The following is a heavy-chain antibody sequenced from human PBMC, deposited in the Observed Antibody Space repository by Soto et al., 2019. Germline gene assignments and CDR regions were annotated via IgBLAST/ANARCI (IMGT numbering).Heavy chain of an antibody. V-gene: IGHV1-69*02. J-gene: IGHJ2*01. Sequence: QVQLVQSGAEVKKPGSSVKVSCKASGGTFSSYTISWVRQAPGQGLEWMGRIIPILGIANYAQKFQGRVTITADKSTSTAYMELSSLRSEDTAVYYCPRGRYQFPFDLWGRGTLVTDSS. D-gene: IGHD2-2*01. CDR2: IIPILGIA. CDR3: PRGRYQFPFDL. CDR1: GGTFSSYT.